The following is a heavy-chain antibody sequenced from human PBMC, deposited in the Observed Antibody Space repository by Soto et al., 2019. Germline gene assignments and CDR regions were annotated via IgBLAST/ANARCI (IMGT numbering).Heavy chain of an antibody. CDR2: IHYSGTT. Sequence: PSETLSLTCTVSLGSITGYFWTWIRQPPGKGLEWIGYIHYSGTTSFFPSYNPSLRSRVTISEDTSKNQFSLKLLSVTTADTAVYFCAAGEASSRNLAPYYLDFWGQGTLVTGSS. D-gene: IGHD6-13*01. CDR1: LGSITGYF. J-gene: IGHJ4*02. V-gene: IGHV4-59*01. CDR3: AAGEASSRNLAPYYLDF.